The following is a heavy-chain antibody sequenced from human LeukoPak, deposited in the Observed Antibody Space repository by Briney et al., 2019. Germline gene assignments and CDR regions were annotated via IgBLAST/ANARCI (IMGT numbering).Heavy chain of an antibody. J-gene: IGHJ4*02. CDR3: ARTGSGWTSGLDY. D-gene: IGHD6-25*01. CDR1: GGSISSSSYY. Sequence: SETLSLTCTVSGGSISSSSYYWGWIRQPPGKGLEWIGSIYYSGSTYYNPSLKSRVTISVDTSKNQFSLKLSSVTAADTAVYYCARTGSGWTSGLDYWGQGTLVTVSS. CDR2: IYYSGST. V-gene: IGHV4-39*01.